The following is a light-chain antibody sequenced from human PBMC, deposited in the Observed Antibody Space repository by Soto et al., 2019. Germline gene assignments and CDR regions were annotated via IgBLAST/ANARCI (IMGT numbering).Light chain of an antibody. CDR2: YDS. J-gene: IGLJ1*01. Sequence: SYELTQPPSVSVAPGETARITCGGNNIGSKSVHWYQQKPGQAPVLVIYYDSDRPSGIPERFSGSNSGNTATLTISRVEAGDEADYYCQVWDSSSDHRVFGTGTKVTVL. V-gene: IGLV3-21*04. CDR1: NIGSKS. CDR3: QVWDSSSDHRV.